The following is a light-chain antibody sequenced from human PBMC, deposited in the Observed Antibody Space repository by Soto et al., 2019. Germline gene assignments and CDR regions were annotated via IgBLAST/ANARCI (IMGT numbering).Light chain of an antibody. Sequence: QSVLTQPPSASGSPGQSVTISCTGASSDVGAYNYVSWYQQHPGKAPKLIIYEVTKRPSGVPDRFSCSKSGNTASLTVSGLQAEDEDDYFCSSDAGSNINYVFGSGTKLTVL. V-gene: IGLV2-8*01. J-gene: IGLJ1*01. CDR1: SSDVGAYNY. CDR2: EVT. CDR3: SSDAGSNINYV.